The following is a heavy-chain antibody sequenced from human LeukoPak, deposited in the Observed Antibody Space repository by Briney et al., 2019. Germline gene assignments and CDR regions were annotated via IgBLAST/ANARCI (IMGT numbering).Heavy chain of an antibody. Sequence: GGSLRLSCAASGFTFSAYWMNWVRQAPGKGLEWVANLKQDGSENHYVDSVKGRFTISRDNAKNSLYLQMNSLRADDTAVYYCARGGYCSSTSCYPILIFDYWGQGTLVTVSS. CDR1: GFTFSAYW. J-gene: IGHJ4*02. V-gene: IGHV3-7*03. CDR3: ARGGYCSSTSCYPILIFDY. D-gene: IGHD2-2*01. CDR2: LKQDGSEN.